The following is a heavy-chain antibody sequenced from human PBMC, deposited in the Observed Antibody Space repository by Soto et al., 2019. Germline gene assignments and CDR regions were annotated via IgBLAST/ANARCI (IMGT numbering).Heavy chain of an antibody. J-gene: IGHJ4*02. D-gene: IGHD3-3*01. V-gene: IGHV4-39*01. CDR2: IYYSGST. CDR1: GGSISSSSYA. CDR3: AGRKFGPFDY. Sequence: EHLSLTSTDSGGSISSSSYAWGWIRQPPGKGLEWIGSIYYSGSTYYNTSLKSRVTISVDTSKNQFSLKLSSVTAADTAVYYCAGRKFGPFDYWSQGTLVTVSS.